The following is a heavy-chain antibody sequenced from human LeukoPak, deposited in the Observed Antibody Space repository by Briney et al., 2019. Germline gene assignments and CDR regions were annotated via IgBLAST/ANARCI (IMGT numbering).Heavy chain of an antibody. CDR2: ISAYNGST. Sequence: ASVKVSCKASGYTFTSYGISWVRQAPGQGLEWMGWISAYNGSTNYAQKLQGRVTMTTDTSTSTAYMELRSLRSDDTAVYYCARDSLDYASINFDYWGREPWSPSPQ. D-gene: IGHD3-22*01. V-gene: IGHV1-18*01. CDR1: GYTFTSYG. CDR3: ARDSLDYASINFDY. J-gene: IGHJ4*02.